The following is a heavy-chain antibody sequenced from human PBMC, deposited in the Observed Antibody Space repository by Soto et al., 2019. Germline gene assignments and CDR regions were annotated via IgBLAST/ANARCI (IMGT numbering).Heavy chain of an antibody. Sequence: QVQLVQSGAEVREPGSSVKVSFNASGDSFSNFAISWVRQAPGQGLEWMGGITPVFGRPNYAQNFKGRGSITADESTGTAFMGLTSLRSEDTAAYYFETNSCRGGSCYSWRFDNWGQGTLITVSS. J-gene: IGHJ5*02. CDR1: GDSFSNFA. CDR3: ETNSCRGGSCYSWRFDN. D-gene: IGHD2-15*01. CDR2: ITPVFGRP. V-gene: IGHV1-69*01.